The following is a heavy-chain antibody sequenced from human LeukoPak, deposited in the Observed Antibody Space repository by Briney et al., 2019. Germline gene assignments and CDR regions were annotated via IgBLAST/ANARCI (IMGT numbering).Heavy chain of an antibody. V-gene: IGHV3-48*03. CDR1: GFTFSTYE. CDR2: ISNSGSTL. CDR3: ARVAEAAAFDS. J-gene: IGHJ4*02. D-gene: IGHD6-13*01. Sequence: GGSLRLSCTASGFTFSTYEMHWVRQAPGKGREWVSYISNSGSTLYYADSVKGRFTISRDNAKNSLYLQMNSLKPEDTAVYYCARVAEAAAFDSWGQGTLVTVSS.